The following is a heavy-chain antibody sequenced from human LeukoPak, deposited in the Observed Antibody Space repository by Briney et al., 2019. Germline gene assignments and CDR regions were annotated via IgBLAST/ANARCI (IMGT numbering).Heavy chain of an antibody. CDR2: IYTSGST. V-gene: IGHV4-61*02. J-gene: IGHJ5*02. CDR1: GGSISSGSYY. Sequence: SETLSLTCTVSGGSISSGSYYWSWIRQPAGKGLEWIGRIYTSGSTNYNPSLKSRVTISVDTSKNQFSLKLSSVTAADTAVYYCARVPGPPRLERLNWFDPWGQGTLVTVYS. D-gene: IGHD1-1*01. CDR3: ARVPGPPRLERLNWFDP.